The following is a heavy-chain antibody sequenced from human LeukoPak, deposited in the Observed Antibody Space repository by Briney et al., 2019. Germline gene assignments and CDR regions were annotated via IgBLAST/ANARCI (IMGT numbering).Heavy chain of an antibody. D-gene: IGHD6-6*01. Sequence: GGSLRLSCAASGFTFSSYSMNWVRQAPGKGLEWVSSISSSSSYIYYADSVKGRFTISRDNAKNSLYLQMNSLRSEDTAIYYCAASRTAARPPYYYYYMDVWGKGTSVTISS. J-gene: IGHJ6*03. V-gene: IGHV3-21*04. CDR1: GFTFSSYS. CDR2: ISSSSSYI. CDR3: AASRTAARPPYYYYYMDV.